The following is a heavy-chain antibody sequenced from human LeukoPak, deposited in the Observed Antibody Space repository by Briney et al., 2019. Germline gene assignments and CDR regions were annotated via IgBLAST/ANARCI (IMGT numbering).Heavy chain of an antibody. CDR3: ASPRTSYRYTFDY. Sequence: SETLSLTCAVFVASISNYYWSWIRQAPGKGLEWIGYISTSGSTNYNPSLKSRVSISLDTSNDRFSLNLNFVTAADTAVYFCASPRTSYRYTFDYWGPGALVTVSS. V-gene: IGHV4-4*09. J-gene: IGHJ4*02. D-gene: IGHD5-18*01. CDR2: ISTSGST. CDR1: VASISNYY.